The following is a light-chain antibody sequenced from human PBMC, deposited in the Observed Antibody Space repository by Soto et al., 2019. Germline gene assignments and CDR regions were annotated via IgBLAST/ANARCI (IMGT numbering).Light chain of an antibody. V-gene: IGKV1-27*01. CDR3: QKYSSVIT. CDR2: AAS. J-gene: IGKJ5*01. Sequence: DIQMTQSPSSLSTSVGDRVTITCRASRGISNSLAWYQQKPGKVPKLLISAASTLQSGVPSRFSGSGSGTDFTLTITSLQPEDVATYYCQKYSSVITFGQGTRLEIK. CDR1: RGISNS.